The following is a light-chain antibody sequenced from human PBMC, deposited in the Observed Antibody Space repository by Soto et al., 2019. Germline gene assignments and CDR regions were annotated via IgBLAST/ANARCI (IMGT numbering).Light chain of an antibody. J-gene: IGLJ1*01. CDR2: EVS. CDR3: GSYISSSTFYV. CDR1: SSDVGGYDF. V-gene: IGLV2-14*01. Sequence: QSALTQPASVSGSLGQSITISCTGTSSDVGGYDFVSWYQQYPGKAPRLMIYEVSNRPSGVSNRFSGSKSGNTASLTISGLQAEDEADYYCGSYISSSTFYVFGSGTKLTVL.